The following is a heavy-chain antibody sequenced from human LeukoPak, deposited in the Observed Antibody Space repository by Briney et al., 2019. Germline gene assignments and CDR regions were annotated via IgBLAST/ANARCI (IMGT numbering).Heavy chain of an antibody. Sequence: SETLSLTCAVYGGSFSGYYWNWIRQPPGKGLEWIGGINHSGSTNYNPSLKSRVTMSVDTPKNQFSLKLSSVTAADTAVYYCARVDKVGATDYYYYMDVWGKGSTVTISS. D-gene: IGHD1-26*01. CDR2: INHSGST. CDR1: GGSFSGYY. CDR3: ARVDKVGATDYYYYMDV. J-gene: IGHJ6*03. V-gene: IGHV4-34*01.